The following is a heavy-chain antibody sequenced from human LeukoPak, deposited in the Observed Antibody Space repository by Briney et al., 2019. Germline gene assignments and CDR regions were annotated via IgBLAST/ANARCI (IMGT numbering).Heavy chain of an antibody. CDR2: ISAYNGNT. Sequence: ASVKVSCKASGYTFTSYGISWVRQAPGQGLEWMGWISAYNGNTNYAQKFQGRVTMTRDTSISTAYMELSRLRSDDTAVYYCASEGKWELPDYWGQGTLVTVSS. V-gene: IGHV1-18*01. J-gene: IGHJ4*02. D-gene: IGHD1-26*01. CDR1: GYTFTSYG. CDR3: ASEGKWELPDY.